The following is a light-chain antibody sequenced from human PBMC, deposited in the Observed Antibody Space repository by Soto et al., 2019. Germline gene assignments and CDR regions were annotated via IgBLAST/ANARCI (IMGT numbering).Light chain of an antibody. CDR1: SSDVGGYNY. CDR3: SSHTSSGTLGI. V-gene: IGLV2-14*03. J-gene: IGLJ2*01. CDR2: DVS. Sequence: QSALTQPASVSGSPGQSITVSCTGTSSDVGGYNYVSWYQQHPVKAPKLIIYDVSNRPSGASNRFSGSKSGNTASLTISGLQAEDEADYYCSSHTSSGTLGIFGGGTKVTVL.